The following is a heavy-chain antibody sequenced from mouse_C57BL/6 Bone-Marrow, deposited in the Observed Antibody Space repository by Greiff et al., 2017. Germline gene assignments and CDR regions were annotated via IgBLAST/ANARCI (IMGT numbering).Heavy chain of an antibody. D-gene: IGHD1-1*01. V-gene: IGHV1-64*01. J-gene: IGHJ2*01. CDR3: ARPPCGSRYFDY. CDR1: GYTFTSYW. Sequence: QVQLQQPGAELVKPGASVKLSCKASGYTFTSYWMHWVKQRPGQGLEWIGMIHPNSGSTNYNEKFKSKATLTVDKSSSTAYMQLSSLTSEDSAVYYCARPPCGSRYFDYWGQGTTLTVSS. CDR2: IHPNSGST.